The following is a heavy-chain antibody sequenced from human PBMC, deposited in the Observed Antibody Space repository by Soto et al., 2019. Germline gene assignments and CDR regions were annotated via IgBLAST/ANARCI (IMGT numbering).Heavy chain of an antibody. CDR1: GGTFNTYT. Sequence: QVQVVQSGAEVKKPESSVKVSCKPSGGTFNTYTVNWVRLAPGHGLEWMGRFIPILDMANYAQKFQDRVKITTDRSTFTAYMELNGLTSDDTAVYYCAITYCRDNSCPRDFDFWGPGTRVTVSS. CDR3: AITYCRDNSCPRDFDF. CDR2: FIPILDMA. D-gene: IGHD2-21*01. V-gene: IGHV1-69*02. J-gene: IGHJ4*02.